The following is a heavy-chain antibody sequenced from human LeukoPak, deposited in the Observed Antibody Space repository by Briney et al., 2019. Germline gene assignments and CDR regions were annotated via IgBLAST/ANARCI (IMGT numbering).Heavy chain of an antibody. V-gene: IGHV3-21*01. CDR2: ISSSSSYI. CDR3: ARDRNDGFYYYYGMDV. CDR1: GFTFGDFA. D-gene: IGHD1-1*01. Sequence: PGGSLRLSCAASGFTFGDFAMNWVRQAPGKGLEWVSSISSSSSYIYYADSVKGRFTISRDNAKNSLYLQMNSLRAEDTAVYYCARDRNDGFYYYYGMDVWGQGTTVTVSS. J-gene: IGHJ6*02.